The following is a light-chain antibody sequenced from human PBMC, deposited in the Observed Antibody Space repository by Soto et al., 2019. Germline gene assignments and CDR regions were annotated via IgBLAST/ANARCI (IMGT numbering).Light chain of an antibody. CDR3: QQYGYLVT. V-gene: IGKV3-20*01. CDR1: QSVSNNY. CDR2: GAS. J-gene: IGKJ4*01. Sequence: DIVLTQSPVTLSLSPGERATLSCRASQSVSNNYLAWYQQKPGQPPRLLIYGASSRATGIPDRFSGSGSGTDFTLTISRLEPEDFAMYYCQQYGYLVTFGGGTKVDIK.